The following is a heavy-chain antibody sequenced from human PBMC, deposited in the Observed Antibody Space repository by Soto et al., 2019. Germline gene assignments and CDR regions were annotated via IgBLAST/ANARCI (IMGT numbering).Heavy chain of an antibody. CDR1: GYFIGAGGYY. D-gene: IGHD6-19*01. CDR2: FYSSGSI. Sequence: SETLSLTCFVSGYFIGAGGYYWSWIRHHPGKGLEWIGSFYSSGSITYNPSLRSRVSISGDMSTNQFSMSLTSVTAADMARYYCARMYSSGSGWFHPWGQGTLVTVSS. CDR3: ARMYSSGSGWFHP. V-gene: IGHV4-31*02. J-gene: IGHJ5*02.